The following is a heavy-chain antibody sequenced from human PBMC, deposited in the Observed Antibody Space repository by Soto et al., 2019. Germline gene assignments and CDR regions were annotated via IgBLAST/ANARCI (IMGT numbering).Heavy chain of an antibody. V-gene: IGHV3-33*01. D-gene: IGHD3-10*01. CDR1: GFTFSSYG. CDR3: ARGSELLWPARYYYYYGMDV. Sequence: GGSLRLSCAASGFTFSSYGMHWVRQAPGKGLEWVAVIWYDGSNKYYADSVKGRFTISRDNSKNTLYLQMNSLRAEDTAVYYCARGSELLWPARYYYYYGMDVWGQGTTVTVSS. CDR2: IWYDGSNK. J-gene: IGHJ6*02.